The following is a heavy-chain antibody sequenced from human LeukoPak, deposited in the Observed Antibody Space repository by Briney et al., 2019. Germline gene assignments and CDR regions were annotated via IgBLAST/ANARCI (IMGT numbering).Heavy chain of an antibody. Sequence: PGGSLRLSCAASGFTFSSYSMNWVRQAPGKGLEWVSSISSSSSCIYYADSVKGRFTISRDNAKNSLYLQMNSLRAEDTAVYYCARERITMVRGVIWNAFDIWGQGTMVTVSS. J-gene: IGHJ3*02. CDR3: ARERITMVRGVIWNAFDI. D-gene: IGHD3-10*01. CDR2: ISSSSSCI. CDR1: GFTFSSYS. V-gene: IGHV3-21*01.